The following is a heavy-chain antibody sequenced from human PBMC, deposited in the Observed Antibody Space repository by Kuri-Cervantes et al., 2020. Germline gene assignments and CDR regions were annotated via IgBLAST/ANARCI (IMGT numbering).Heavy chain of an antibody. V-gene: IGHV1-2*02. Sequence: ASVKVSCKASGYTFTGYYMHWVRQAPGQGLEWMGWINPNSGGTNYAQKFQGRVTMTTDTSTRTAYMELRSLRSDDTAVYYCARESQDGMDVWGQGTTVTVSS. CDR3: ARESQDGMDV. CDR2: INPNSGGT. CDR1: GYTFTGYY. J-gene: IGHJ6*02.